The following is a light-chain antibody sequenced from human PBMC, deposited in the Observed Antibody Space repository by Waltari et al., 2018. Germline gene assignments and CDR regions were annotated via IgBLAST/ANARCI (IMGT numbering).Light chain of an antibody. V-gene: IGLV7-43*01. CDR2: STN. CDR3: LLFFDNSRV. J-gene: IGLJ3*02. CDR1: AGAVTSGHH. Sequence: QTVVTQEPSLTVSPGGTVTLTCASSAGAVTSGHHANCLQQRPGQPPSLLIFSTNDQHPPTPARFSGSLLGGKAALTLSEVQSEDEADYYCLLFFDNSRVFGGGTKLTVL.